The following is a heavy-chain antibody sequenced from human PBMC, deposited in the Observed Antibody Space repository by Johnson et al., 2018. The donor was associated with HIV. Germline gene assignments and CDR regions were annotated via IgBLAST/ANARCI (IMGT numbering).Heavy chain of an antibody. D-gene: IGHD3-3*01. Sequence: QVQLVESGGGVVQPGRSLRLSCAASGFTFSSYAMHWVRQAPGKGLEWVAVISYDGSNKYYADSVKGRFTISRDNSKNTLYLQMNSLRAEDTAVYYCARDMAYYEFWSGELGPRGAFDIWGQGTMVTVSS. V-gene: IGHV3-30*04. CDR3: ARDMAYYEFWSGELGPRGAFDI. CDR2: ISYDGSNK. J-gene: IGHJ3*02. CDR1: GFTFSSYA.